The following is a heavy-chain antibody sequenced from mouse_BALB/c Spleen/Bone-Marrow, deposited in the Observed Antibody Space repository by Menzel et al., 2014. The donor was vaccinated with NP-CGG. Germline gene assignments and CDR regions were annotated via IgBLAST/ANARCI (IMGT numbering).Heavy chain of an antibody. V-gene: IGHV5-6*02. J-gene: IGHJ4*01. Sequence: EVMLVESGGDLVKPGGSLKLSCAASGFIFSSYGMSWVRRTPDKRLEWVATISSGGTYTYYPDSVKGRFTISRDNAKHTLYLQMSSLKSEDTAMYYCARQGTTVVAPAMDYWGQGTSVTVSS. D-gene: IGHD1-1*01. CDR2: ISSGGTYT. CDR3: ARQGTTVVAPAMDY. CDR1: GFIFSSYG.